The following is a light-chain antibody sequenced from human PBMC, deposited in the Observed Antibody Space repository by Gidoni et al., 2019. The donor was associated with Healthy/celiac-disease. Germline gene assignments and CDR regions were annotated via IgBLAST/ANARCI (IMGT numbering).Light chain of an antibody. V-gene: IGKV3-20*01. CDR3: QQYGSSPYT. CDR1: QSVSSSY. CDR2: GAS. J-gene: IGKJ2*01. Sequence: EMVLTQSPGTLSSSPGERATPSCRASQSVSSSYLAWYQQNPGQAPRLLIYGASSMATGIPARFSGSGSGTDFTLTISSLEPEDFAVYYCQQYGSSPYTFGQGTQLEIK.